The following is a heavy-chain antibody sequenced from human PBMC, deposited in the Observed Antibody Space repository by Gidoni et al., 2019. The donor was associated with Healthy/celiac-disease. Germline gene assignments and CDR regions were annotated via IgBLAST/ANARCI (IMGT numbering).Heavy chain of an antibody. CDR1: GFTFRSYT. Sequence: EVQLVESGGGLVKPGGSLRLSCAASGFTFRSYTMNWVRQAPGKGLEWVSSISSSSSYIYYADSVKGRFTISRDNAKNSLYLQMNSLRAEDTAVYYCARDPLVYYDSSGYYGDAFDIWGQGTMVTVSS. CDR2: ISSSSSYI. J-gene: IGHJ3*02. D-gene: IGHD3-22*01. CDR3: ARDPLVYYDSSGYYGDAFDI. V-gene: IGHV3-21*01.